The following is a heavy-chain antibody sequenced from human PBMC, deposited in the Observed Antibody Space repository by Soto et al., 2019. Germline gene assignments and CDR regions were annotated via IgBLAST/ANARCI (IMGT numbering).Heavy chain of an antibody. V-gene: IGHV4-59*01. Sequence: SETLSLTCTVSGGSISSYYWSWIRQPPGKGLEWIGYIYYSGSTNYNPSLKSRVTISVDTSRNQFSLKLSSVTAADTAVYYCARDDGDYYFDYWGQGTLVTVSS. CDR3: ARDDGDYYFDY. D-gene: IGHD4-17*01. CDR2: IYYSGST. CDR1: GGSISSYY. J-gene: IGHJ4*02.